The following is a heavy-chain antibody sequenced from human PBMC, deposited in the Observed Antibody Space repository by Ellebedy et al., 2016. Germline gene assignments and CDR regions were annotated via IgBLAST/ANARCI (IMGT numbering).Heavy chain of an antibody. D-gene: IGHD4-11*01. V-gene: IGHV4-39*01. CDR3: ARTSSYSKEGFDY. CDR2: IYYSGST. J-gene: IGHJ4*02. CDR1: GGSISSSSYY. Sequence: SETLSLTCTVSGGSISSSSYYWGWIRQPPGKGLEWIGSIYYSGSTYYNPSLKSRVTISVDTSKNQFSLKLSSVTAADTAVYYCARTSSYSKEGFDYWGQGTLVTVSS.